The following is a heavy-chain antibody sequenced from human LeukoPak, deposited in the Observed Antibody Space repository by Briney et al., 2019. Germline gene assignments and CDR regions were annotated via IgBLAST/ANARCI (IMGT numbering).Heavy chain of an antibody. CDR3: ARDLYCSGGSRSYYFDY. CDR1: GYTFTGYY. J-gene: IGHJ4*02. CDR2: INPNSGGT. Sequence: SSVKVSCKASGYTFTGYYMHWVRQAPGQGLEWMGWINPNSGGTNYAQKFQGRVTMTRDTSISTAYMELSRLRSDDTAVYYCARDLYCSGGSRSYYFDYWGQGTLVTVSS. D-gene: IGHD2-15*01. V-gene: IGHV1-2*02.